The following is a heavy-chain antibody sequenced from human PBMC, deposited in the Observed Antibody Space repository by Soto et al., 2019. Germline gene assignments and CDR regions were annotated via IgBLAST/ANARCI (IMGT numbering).Heavy chain of an antibody. CDR3: EKDKGGRYCSRTSCLYSFDY. Sequence: EVQLLESGGGLVQPGGSPRLSCTASGFTFSTYAMSWVRQAPGKGLEWVSTISDSGSTYYADSVKGRFTISRDNSKNTLYLEMNSLRAEDTAVYYCEKDKGGRYCSRTSCLYSFDYWGQGTLVTVSS. J-gene: IGHJ4*02. V-gene: IGHV3-23*01. CDR1: GFTFSTYA. CDR2: ISDSGST. D-gene: IGHD2-2*01.